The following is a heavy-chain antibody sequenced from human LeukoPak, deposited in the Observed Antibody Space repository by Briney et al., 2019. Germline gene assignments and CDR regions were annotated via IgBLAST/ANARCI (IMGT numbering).Heavy chain of an antibody. J-gene: IGHJ4*02. V-gene: IGHV1-69*02. Sequence: GASVKVSCKASGGTFSSYTISWVRQAPGQGLEWMGRIIPILGIANYAQKFQGRVTITADKSTSTVYMELSSLRSEDTAVYYCASGYSSSSAYFDYWGQGTLATVSS. CDR2: IIPILGIA. CDR3: ASGYSSSSAYFDY. CDR1: GGTFSSYT. D-gene: IGHD6-6*01.